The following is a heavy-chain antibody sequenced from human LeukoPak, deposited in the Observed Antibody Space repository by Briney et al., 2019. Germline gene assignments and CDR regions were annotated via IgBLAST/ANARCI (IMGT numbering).Heavy chain of an antibody. CDR3: ARGSFPSDDILTGPFDN. CDR2: ISSYNGNT. CDR1: GYTFTIYG. V-gene: IGHV1-18*01. D-gene: IGHD3-9*01. Sequence: ASVKVSCTSSGYTFTIYGISWVRQAPGQGLEWMGWISSYNGNTNYAQKLQGRATMTTDTSTSTAYMELRSLRSDDTAVYYCARGSFPSDDILTGPFDNWGQGTLVTVSS. J-gene: IGHJ4*02.